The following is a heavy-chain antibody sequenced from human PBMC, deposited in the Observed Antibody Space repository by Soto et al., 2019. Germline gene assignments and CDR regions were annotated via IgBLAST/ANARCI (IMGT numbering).Heavy chain of an antibody. CDR3: AKDEGGGWSVARGGSYPYFGMDV. D-gene: IGHD3-3*01. J-gene: IGHJ6*02. Sequence: EVQLVESGGGLVQPGGSLRLSCAASGFTFDDHAMHWVRQVPGRGLEWVSGIGWDSGILDYGDSVKGRFTISRDNAMNSLYLQMNSLRPEDTAIYYCAKDEGGGWSVARGGSYPYFGMDVWGQGTTVTVSS. CDR2: IGWDSGIL. V-gene: IGHV3-9*01. CDR1: GFTFDDHA.